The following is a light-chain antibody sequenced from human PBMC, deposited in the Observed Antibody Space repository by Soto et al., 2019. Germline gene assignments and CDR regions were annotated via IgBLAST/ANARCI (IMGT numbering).Light chain of an antibody. CDR3: MQGTYRRT. V-gene: IGKV2-30*02. CDR1: QSLVHSDGNTY. Sequence: DIVVTQSPVSRRFSLGQRASISCRSSQSLVHSDGNTYLNWFQQRPGQSPRRLIYRVSNRDSGVPDRFSGSGSATDFTLKISRVEAEDVGVYYCMQGTYRRTFGQGTKVDIK. CDR2: RVS. J-gene: IGKJ1*01.